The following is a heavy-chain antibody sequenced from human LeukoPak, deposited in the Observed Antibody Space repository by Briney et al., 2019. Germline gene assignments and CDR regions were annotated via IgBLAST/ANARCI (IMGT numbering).Heavy chain of an antibody. D-gene: IGHD3-3*01. Sequence: GGSLRLSCAASGFTVSSNYMSWVRQAPGKGLEWVSVIYSGGSTYYADSVKVRFTISRYNSKNTLYLQMNSLGAEDTAVYYCARSRNYDFWSGSSGGYWGQGTLVTVSS. CDR2: IYSGGST. CDR1: GFTVSSNY. J-gene: IGHJ4*02. V-gene: IGHV3-66*01. CDR3: ARSRNYDFWSGSSGGY.